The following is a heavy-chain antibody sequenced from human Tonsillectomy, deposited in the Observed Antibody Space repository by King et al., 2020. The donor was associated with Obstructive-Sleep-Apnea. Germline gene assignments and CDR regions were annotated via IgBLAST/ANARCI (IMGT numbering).Heavy chain of an antibody. CDR2: SYYSEST. D-gene: IGHD6-13*01. J-gene: IGHJ4*02. CDR3: ARYSPFESSWNFDY. CDR1: GGSITNYY. Sequence: QLQESGPGLLKPSETLSLTCTVSGGSITNYYWSWIRHPPGKGLEWIGHSYYSESTNYSPSLTIRVPISVDTSKNHISLKLRSVPAADTAVYYCARYSPFESSWNFDYWGQGTLVTVSS. V-gene: IGHV4-59*08.